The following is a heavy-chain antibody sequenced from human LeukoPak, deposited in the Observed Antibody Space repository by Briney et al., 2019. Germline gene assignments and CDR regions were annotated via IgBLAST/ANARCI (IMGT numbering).Heavy chain of an antibody. D-gene: IGHD2-15*01. J-gene: IGHJ4*02. CDR2: ISGSGGST. Sequence: GGSLRLSCAASGFTFSSYAMSWVRQAPGKGLEWVSAISGSGGSTYYADSVKGRFTISRDNSKNTLYLQMNSLRAEDTAVYYCAKAVVVVAATPFSYFDYWGQGTLVTVSS. V-gene: IGHV3-23*01. CDR1: GFTFSSYA. CDR3: AKAVVVVAATPFSYFDY.